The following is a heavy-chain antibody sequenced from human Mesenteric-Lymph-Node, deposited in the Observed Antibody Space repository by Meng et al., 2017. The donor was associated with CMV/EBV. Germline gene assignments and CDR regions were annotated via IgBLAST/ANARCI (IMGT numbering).Heavy chain of an antibody. CDR1: GFTFSSYA. CDR3: ARDPFHYFDY. D-gene: IGHD2/OR15-2a*01. V-gene: IGHV3-30*04. CDR2: ISYDGTNK. J-gene: IGHJ4*02. Sequence: GESLKISCAASGFTFSSYAMHWVRQAPGKGLEWVAFISYDGTNKYYADSVKGRFTISRDNSKNTLHLQMNSLRAEDTAVYYCARDPFHYFDYWGQGTLVTVSS.